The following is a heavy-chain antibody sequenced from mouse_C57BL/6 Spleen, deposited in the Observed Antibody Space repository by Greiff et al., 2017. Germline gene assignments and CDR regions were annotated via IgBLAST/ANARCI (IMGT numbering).Heavy chain of an antibody. D-gene: IGHD3-2*02. CDR1: GFNIKDDY. CDR2: IDPENGDT. CDR3: TKDSSVFTGAMDY. V-gene: IGHV14-4*01. J-gene: IGHJ4*01. Sequence: EVKLQESGAELVRPGASVKLSCTASGFNIKDDYMHWVKQRPEQGLEWIGWIDPENGDTEYASKFQGKATITADTSSNTAYLQLSSLTSEDTAVYYCTKDSSVFTGAMDYWGQGTSVTVSS.